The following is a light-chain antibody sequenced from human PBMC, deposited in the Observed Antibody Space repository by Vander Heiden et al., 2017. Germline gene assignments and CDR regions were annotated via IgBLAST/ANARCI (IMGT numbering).Light chain of an antibody. J-gene: IGLJ2*01. V-gene: IGLV2-8*01. CDR1: SNDVGGYNY. CDR3: SSYTGSNNLI. Sequence: QSALTQPPSASGSPGQSVTISCPGTSNDVGGYNYVSWYQHHPGKAPKLMIYEVSKRPSGAPDRFSGSKSGNTASLTVSGLQAEDEADYYCSSYTGSNNLIFGGGTKLTVL. CDR2: EVS.